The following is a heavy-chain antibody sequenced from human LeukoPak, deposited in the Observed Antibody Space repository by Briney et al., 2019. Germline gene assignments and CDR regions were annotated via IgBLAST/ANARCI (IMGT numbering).Heavy chain of an antibody. CDR1: GYTFTSYG. CDR2: IIPIFGTA. Sequence: ASVKVSCKASGYTFTSYGISWVRQAPGQGLEWMGKIIPIFGTANYAQKFQGRVTITADESTSTAYMELSSLRSEDTAVYYCARDSHRDGYNFADYWGQGTLVTVSS. CDR3: ARDSHRDGYNFADY. J-gene: IGHJ4*02. D-gene: IGHD5-24*01. V-gene: IGHV1-69*13.